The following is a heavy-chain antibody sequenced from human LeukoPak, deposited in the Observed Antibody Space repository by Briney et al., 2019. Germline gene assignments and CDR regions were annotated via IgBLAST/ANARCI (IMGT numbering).Heavy chain of an antibody. V-gene: IGHV1-2*02. J-gene: IGHJ5*02. CDR2: INPNSGGT. CDR1: GHTFTGYY. CDR3: ARNYGSGTPCDDP. D-gene: IGHD3-10*01. Sequence: ASVKVSCKVSGHTFTGYYMHWVRQAPGQGLEGMGWINPNSGGTNYAQKCQGRVTMTRDTSNSTAYMELSRLRSDDTAVYYCARNYGSGTPCDDPWGQGTLVTVSS.